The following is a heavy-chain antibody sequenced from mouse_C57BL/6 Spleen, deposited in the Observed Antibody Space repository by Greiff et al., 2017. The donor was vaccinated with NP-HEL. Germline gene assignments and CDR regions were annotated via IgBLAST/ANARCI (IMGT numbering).Heavy chain of an antibody. D-gene: IGHD1-1*01. CDR1: GFTFTDYY. V-gene: IGHV7-3*01. CDR2: IRNKANGYTT. CDR3: ARYDYYGSSYPYAMDY. J-gene: IGHJ4*01. Sequence: EVKLVESGGGLVQPGGSLSLSCAASGFTFTDYYMSWVRQPPGKALEWLGFIRNKANGYTTEYSASVKGRFTISRDNSQSILYLQMNALRAEDSATYYCARYDYYGSSYPYAMDYWGQGTSVTVSS.